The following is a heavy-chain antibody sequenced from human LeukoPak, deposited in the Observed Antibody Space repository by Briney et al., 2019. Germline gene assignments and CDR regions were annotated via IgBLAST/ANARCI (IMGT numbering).Heavy chain of an antibody. CDR2: ISYDGSNK. Sequence: PGRSLGLSCAASGFTFSSYAMHWVRQAPGKGLEWVAVISYDGSNKYYADSVKGRFTISRDNSKNTLYLQMNSLRAEDTAVYYCARAMARDYFDYWGQGTLVTVSS. D-gene: IGHD3-10*01. CDR3: ARAMARDYFDY. V-gene: IGHV3-30-3*01. J-gene: IGHJ4*02. CDR1: GFTFSSYA.